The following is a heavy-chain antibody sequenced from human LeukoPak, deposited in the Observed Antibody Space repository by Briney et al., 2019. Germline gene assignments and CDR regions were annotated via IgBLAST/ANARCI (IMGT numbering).Heavy chain of an antibody. V-gene: IGHV3-30-3*01. J-gene: IGHJ4*02. CDR2: ISYDGSNK. Sequence: GGSLRLSCAASGFTFSSYAMHWVRQAPGKGLEWVAVISYDGSNKYYADSVKGRFTISRDNSKNTLYLQMNSLRAEDTAVYYCARGESGLLWFGELSDWGQGTLVTVSS. CDR1: GFTFSSYA. CDR3: ARGESGLLWFGELSD. D-gene: IGHD3-10*01.